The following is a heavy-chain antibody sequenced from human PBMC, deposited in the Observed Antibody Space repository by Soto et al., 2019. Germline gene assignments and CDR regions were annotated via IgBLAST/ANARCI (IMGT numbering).Heavy chain of an antibody. D-gene: IGHD3-22*01. J-gene: IGHJ4*01. CDR2: IDPSDSQT. CDR1: GYSFAGYW. CDR3: ARQIYDSDTGPNFQYYFDS. Sequence: TGESLKISCNGSGYSFAGYWITWVRQKPGKGLEWMGRIDPSDSQTYYSPSFRGHVTISVTKSITTVFLQWSSLRASDTAMYYCARQIYDSDTGPNFQYYFDSWGHGTPVTVSS. V-gene: IGHV5-10-1*01.